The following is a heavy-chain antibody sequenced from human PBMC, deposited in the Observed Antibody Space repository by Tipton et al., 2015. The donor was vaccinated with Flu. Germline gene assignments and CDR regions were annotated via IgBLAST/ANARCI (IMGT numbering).Heavy chain of an antibody. Sequence: QLVQSGGGLIQPGGSLRLSCAASGFTVTTNHMSWVRQAPGKGLEWVSLIYSGGSTYYADSEKGRFSISRDNSKNTLYLQMSSLSAEDTAVYYCAKHCSGGVCYNSYGMDVWGQGTTVTVSS. CDR2: IYSGGST. V-gene: IGHV3-53*01. CDR1: GFTVTTNH. D-gene: IGHD2-8*02. CDR3: AKHCSGGVCYNSYGMDV. J-gene: IGHJ6*02.